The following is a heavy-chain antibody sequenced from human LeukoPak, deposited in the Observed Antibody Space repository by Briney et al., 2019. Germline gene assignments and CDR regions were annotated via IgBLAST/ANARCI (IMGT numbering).Heavy chain of an antibody. D-gene: IGHD3-22*01. J-gene: IGHJ4*02. V-gene: IGHV3-9*01. CDR3: AKDWTYYYDGSGYPDY. Sequence: GGSLRLSCAASGFTFSSYAMSWVRQAPGKGLEWVSGISWNSGSIGYAGSVKGRFTISRDNAKNSLYLQMNSLRAEDTALYYCAKDWTYYYDGSGYPDYWGQGTLVTVSS. CDR2: ISWNSGSI. CDR1: GFTFSSYA.